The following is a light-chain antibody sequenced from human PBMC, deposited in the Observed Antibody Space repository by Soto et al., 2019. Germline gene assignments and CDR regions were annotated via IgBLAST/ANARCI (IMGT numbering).Light chain of an antibody. CDR1: SSDVGAYNY. CDR2: EVS. V-gene: IGLV2-14*01. CDR3: SSLTTSFTYV. Sequence: QSALTQPASVSGSPGQSVAISCTGTSSDVGAYNYVSWYQQHPGKAPKLLLSEVSNRPSGVADRFSGSKSGNTASLTISGLQAEDEGDYYCSSLTTSFTYVFGTGTKVTVL. J-gene: IGLJ1*01.